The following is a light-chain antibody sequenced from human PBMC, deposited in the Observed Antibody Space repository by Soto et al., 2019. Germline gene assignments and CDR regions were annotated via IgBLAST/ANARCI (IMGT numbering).Light chain of an antibody. CDR3: QKYNSAPRT. J-gene: IGKJ1*01. CDR1: QGISNY. V-gene: IGKV1-27*01. Sequence: DIPMTQSPSSLSASVGDRVTITCRASQGISNYLAWYQQKPGRIPKLLIYAASTLQSGVPSRFSGSGSGTDFTLTISSLQPEDVAAYYCQKYNSAPRTFGQGTKVEIK. CDR2: AAS.